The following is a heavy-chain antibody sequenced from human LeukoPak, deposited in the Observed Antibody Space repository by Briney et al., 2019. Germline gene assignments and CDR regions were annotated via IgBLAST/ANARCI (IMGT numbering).Heavy chain of an antibody. J-gene: IGHJ4*02. D-gene: IGHD2-21*01. CDR3: ATGLWLPEDY. CDR1: GYTFTGYY. CDR2: FDPEDGET. V-gene: IGHV1-24*01. Sequence: ASVEVSCKASGYTFTGYYMHWVRQAPGKGLEWMGGFDPEDGETIYAQKFQGRVTMTEDTSTDTAYMELSSLRSEDTAVYYCATGLWLPEDYWGQGTLVTVSS.